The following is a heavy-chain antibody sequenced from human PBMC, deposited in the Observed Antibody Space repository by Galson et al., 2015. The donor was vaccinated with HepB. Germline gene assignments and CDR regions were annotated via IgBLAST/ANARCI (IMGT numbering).Heavy chain of an antibody. Sequence: SVKVSCKASGGTFSSYTISWVRQGPGQGLEWMGLINPSGDRTIYAQKFQGRVTVTRDTSTSTLYMEVSSLRSEDTAMYYCARDWELGYWGQGTLVTVSS. CDR1: GGTFSSYT. D-gene: IGHD1-26*01. CDR3: ARDWELGY. J-gene: IGHJ4*02. CDR2: INPSGDRT. V-gene: IGHV1-46*01.